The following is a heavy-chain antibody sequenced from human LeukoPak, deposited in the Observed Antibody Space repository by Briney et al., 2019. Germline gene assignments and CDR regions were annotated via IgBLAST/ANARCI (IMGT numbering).Heavy chain of an antibody. Sequence: GGSLRLSCAASGFTFSSYSMNWVRQAPGKGLEWVSYISSSSSTIYYADSVKGRFTISRDNAKNSLYLQMNSLRAEDTAVYYCAKDRRGDSSGYGYWGQGTLVTVSS. V-gene: IGHV3-48*01. CDR1: GFTFSSYS. CDR3: AKDRRGDSSGYGY. CDR2: ISSSSSTI. J-gene: IGHJ4*02. D-gene: IGHD3-22*01.